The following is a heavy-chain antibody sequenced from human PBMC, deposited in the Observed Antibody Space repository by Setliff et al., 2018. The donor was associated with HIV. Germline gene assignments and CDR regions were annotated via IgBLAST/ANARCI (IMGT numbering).Heavy chain of an antibody. CDR1: GFTFSSYS. J-gene: IGHJ4*02. D-gene: IGHD3-22*01. Sequence: PGGSLRLSCAASGFTFSSYSMNWVRQAPGEGLEWVSSISSSSSYIYYADSMKGRFTISRDNAKKLVYLQMNSLIAEDTAIYYCARDRASSGYYARFDHWGQGTLVTVSS. CDR3: ARDRASSGYYARFDH. V-gene: IGHV3-21*01. CDR2: ISSSSSYI.